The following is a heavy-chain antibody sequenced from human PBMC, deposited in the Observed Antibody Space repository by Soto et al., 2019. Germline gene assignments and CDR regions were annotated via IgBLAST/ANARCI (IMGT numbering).Heavy chain of an antibody. CDR2: IIPILGTA. V-gene: IGHV1-69*11. CDR3: ARQGITGTWVYYYGMDV. J-gene: IGHJ6*02. Sequence: QVQLVQSGAEVKKPGSSVKVSCKGSGGTFSSYAISWVRQAPGQGLEWMGGIIPILGTADYAQKFQGRVTITADESTSTAYMGLSSLRSEATAVYYWARQGITGTWVYYYGMDVWGPGTTVTVSS. CDR1: GGTFSSYA. D-gene: IGHD1-7*01.